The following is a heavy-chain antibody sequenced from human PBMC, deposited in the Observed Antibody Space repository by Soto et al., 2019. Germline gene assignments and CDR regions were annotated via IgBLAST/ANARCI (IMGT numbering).Heavy chain of an antibody. CDR1: VFTFSSYG. V-gene: IGHV3-33*01. Sequence: QVQLVESGGGVVQPGRSLRLSCAASVFTFSSYGMHWVRQAPGKGLEWVAVIWYDGSNKYYADSVKGRFTISRDNSKNALYLQMNSLRAEDTAVYYCARLQLLVGGYYYGLDVWGQGTTVTVSS. CDR2: IWYDGSNK. D-gene: IGHD6-19*01. CDR3: ARLQLLVGGYYYGLDV. J-gene: IGHJ6*02.